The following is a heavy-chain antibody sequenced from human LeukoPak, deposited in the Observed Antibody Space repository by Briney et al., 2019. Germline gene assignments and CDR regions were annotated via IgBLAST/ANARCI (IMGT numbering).Heavy chain of an antibody. D-gene: IGHD3-16*01. CDR3: VRDWGHFALVS. CDR1: GFSFSDYY. J-gene: IGHJ5*02. V-gene: IGHV3-74*01. Sequence: GGSLRLSCAASGFSFSDYYIHWLRQAPGKGLVWVSRINGVGSDRIYADSVKGRFTISRDNARNMVYLQMNSLTVEDTAMYSCVRDWGHFALVSWGRGTLATVS. CDR2: INGVGSDR.